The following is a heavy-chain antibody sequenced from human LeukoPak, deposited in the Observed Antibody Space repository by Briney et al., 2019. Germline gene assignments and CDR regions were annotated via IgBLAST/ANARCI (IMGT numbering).Heavy chain of an antibody. Sequence: QAGGSLRLSCAASGFTFSSYGMHWVRQAPGKGLEWVAFIRYDGSNKYYADSVKGRFTISRDNSKNTLYLQMNSLRAEDTAVYYCAKDPHSSGWYGSTYYFDYWGQGILVTVSS. J-gene: IGHJ4*02. D-gene: IGHD6-19*01. CDR3: AKDPHSSGWYGSTYYFDY. CDR1: GFTFSSYG. V-gene: IGHV3-30*02. CDR2: IRYDGSNK.